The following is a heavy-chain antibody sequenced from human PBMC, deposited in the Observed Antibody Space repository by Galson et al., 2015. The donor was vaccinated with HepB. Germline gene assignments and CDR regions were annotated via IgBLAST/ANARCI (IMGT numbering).Heavy chain of an antibody. D-gene: IGHD3-10*01. CDR2: FDPEDGET. V-gene: IGHV1-24*01. CDR3: ATDGYYGSGSPPDV. CDR1: GYILTELS. Sequence: SVKVSCKVSGYILTELSMHWVRQAPGKGLEWMGGFDPEDGETIYAQKFQGRVTMTEDTSTDTAYMELSSLRSEDTAVYYCATDGYYGSGSPPDVWGQGTTVTVSS. J-gene: IGHJ6*02.